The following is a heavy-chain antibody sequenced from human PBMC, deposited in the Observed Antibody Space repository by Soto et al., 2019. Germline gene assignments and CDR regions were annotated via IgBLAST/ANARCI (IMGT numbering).Heavy chain of an antibody. J-gene: IGHJ5*02. Sequence: ASVKVSCKASGDTYTSYYIHWVRQAPGQGLGWMGTFNPSGGGTFYAQKFQGRVTMTGDTSTSTVYMELSSLRSEDTAVYYCAREKDWFDPWGQGTLVTVSS. CDR3: AREKDWFDP. CDR1: GDTYTSYY. CDR2: FNPSGGGT. V-gene: IGHV1-46*01.